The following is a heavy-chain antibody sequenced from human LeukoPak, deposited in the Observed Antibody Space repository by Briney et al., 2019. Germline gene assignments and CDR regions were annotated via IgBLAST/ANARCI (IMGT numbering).Heavy chain of an antibody. Sequence: PGGSLRLSCAASGFTFSSYGMHWVRQAPGKGLEWVALIWYDGGNKYFADSVKGRFTISRDNAKNSLYLQMNSLRAEDTAVYYCARGDYGGDYFDYWGQGTLVTVSS. D-gene: IGHD4-23*01. J-gene: IGHJ4*02. V-gene: IGHV3-33*01. CDR1: GFTFSSYG. CDR3: ARGDYGGDYFDY. CDR2: IWYDGGNK.